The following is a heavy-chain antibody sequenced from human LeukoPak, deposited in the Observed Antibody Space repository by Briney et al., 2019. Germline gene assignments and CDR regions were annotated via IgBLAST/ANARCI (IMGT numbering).Heavy chain of an antibody. CDR3: ARYGNGAWLGHYAFDM. CDR1: GFTLSYYW. D-gene: IGHD6-19*01. CDR2: IKQDGSEK. J-gene: IGHJ3*02. V-gene: IGHV3-7*01. Sequence: GGSLRLSCAASGFTLSYYWMSWVRQAPGKGLEWVANIKQDGSEKYYVDSVKGRFTISRDNAENSLYLQMNSLRAEDTAVYYCARYGNGAWLGHYAFDMWGQGTMVTVSS.